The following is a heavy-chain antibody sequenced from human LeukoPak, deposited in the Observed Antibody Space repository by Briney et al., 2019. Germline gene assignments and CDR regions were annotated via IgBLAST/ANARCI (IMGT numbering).Heavy chain of an antibody. V-gene: IGHV3-9*01. CDR3: ATLRFACPFDY. CDR2: ISWNSGSI. J-gene: IGHJ4*02. Sequence: GGSLRLSCAASGFTFDDYAMHWVRQAPGKGLEWVSGISWNSGSIGYADSVKGRFTISRDNAKNSLYLQMNSLRAEDTALYYCATLRFACPFDYWGQGTLVTVSS. D-gene: IGHD5-12*01. CDR1: GFTFDDYA.